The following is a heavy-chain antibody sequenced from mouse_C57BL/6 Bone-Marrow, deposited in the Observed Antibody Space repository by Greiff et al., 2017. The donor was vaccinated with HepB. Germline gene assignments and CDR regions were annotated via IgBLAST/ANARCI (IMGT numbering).Heavy chain of an antibody. CDR3: ARHYGEAMDY. D-gene: IGHD1-1*01. V-gene: IGHV1-81*01. Sequence: QVQLKESGAELARPGASVKLSCKASGYTFTSYGISWVKQRTGQGLEWIGEIYPRSGNTYYNEKFKGKATLTADKSSSTAYMELRSLTSEDSAVYFCARHYGEAMDYWGQGTSVTVSS. J-gene: IGHJ4*01. CDR1: GYTFTSYG. CDR2: IYPRSGNT.